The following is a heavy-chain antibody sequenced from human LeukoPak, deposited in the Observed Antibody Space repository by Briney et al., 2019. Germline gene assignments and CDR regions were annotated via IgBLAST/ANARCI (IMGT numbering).Heavy chain of an antibody. J-gene: IGHJ4*02. D-gene: IGHD3-22*01. CDR2: ISGSGSTI. CDR3: ARDPGYYYDSSGPDY. Sequence: PGGSLRLSCAASGFTFSSYAMSWVRQAPGKGLEWVSGISGSGSTIYYADSVKGRFTISRDNAKNSLYLQMNSLRAEDTAVYYCARDPGYYYDSSGPDYWGQGTLVTVSS. V-gene: IGHV3-23*01. CDR1: GFTFSSYA.